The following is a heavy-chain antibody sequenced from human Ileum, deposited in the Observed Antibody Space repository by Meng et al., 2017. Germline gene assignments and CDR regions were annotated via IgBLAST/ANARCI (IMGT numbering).Heavy chain of an antibody. J-gene: IGHJ4*02. CDR1: GGSVSSASYY. V-gene: IGHV4-61*01. CDR3: ARFYGSGTFEVHDY. Sequence: SETLSLTCNVSGGSVSSASYYWSWIRQPPGKGLEWIGLIHYSGSRNYNPALKSRVTMSVDPSTNQVSLRLPSVTAADTAVYYCARFYGSGTFEVHDYWGQGTLVTVSS. D-gene: IGHD3-10*01. CDR2: IHYSGSR.